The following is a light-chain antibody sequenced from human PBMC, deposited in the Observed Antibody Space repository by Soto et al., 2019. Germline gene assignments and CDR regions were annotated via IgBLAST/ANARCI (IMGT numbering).Light chain of an antibody. J-gene: IGKJ1*01. CDR1: QSVSSSY. Sequence: IVFTQSPGTLSLSPGERATLSCRASQSVSSSYLAWYQQKPGQAPRLLIYGASSRATGIPDRFSGSGSGTDFTLTISRLEPEDFAVYYCQQYGSSRRTFGQGTKVDIK. CDR3: QQYGSSRRT. CDR2: GAS. V-gene: IGKV3-20*01.